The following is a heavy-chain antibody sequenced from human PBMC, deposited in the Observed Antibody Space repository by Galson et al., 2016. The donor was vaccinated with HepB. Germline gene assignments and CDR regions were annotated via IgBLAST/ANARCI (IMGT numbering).Heavy chain of an antibody. CDR3: ARASRGAAAGTITY. CDR2: IYYNESP. CDR1: GGSISTYY. Sequence: SETLSLTCTVSGGSISTYYWSWIRQPPGKGLEWIGYIYYNESPNYNPPLKSRVTISMDTPKNQFSLKLTSVTAADTAVYYCARASRGAAAGTITYWGQGTLVTVSS. D-gene: IGHD6-13*01. J-gene: IGHJ4*02. V-gene: IGHV4-59*01.